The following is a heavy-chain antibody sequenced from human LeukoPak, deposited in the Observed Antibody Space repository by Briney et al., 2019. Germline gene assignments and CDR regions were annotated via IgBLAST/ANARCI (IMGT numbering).Heavy chain of an antibody. CDR3: ATHGDYGADY. Sequence: PGRSLRLSCAASGFTFSSYAMHWVRQAPGKGLEWVAVISYDGSNKYYAHSVKGRFTISRDNSKNTLYLQMNSLRAEDTAVYYCATHGDYGADYWGQGTLVTVSS. CDR1: GFTFSSYA. D-gene: IGHD4-17*01. J-gene: IGHJ4*02. CDR2: ISYDGSNK. V-gene: IGHV3-30-3*01.